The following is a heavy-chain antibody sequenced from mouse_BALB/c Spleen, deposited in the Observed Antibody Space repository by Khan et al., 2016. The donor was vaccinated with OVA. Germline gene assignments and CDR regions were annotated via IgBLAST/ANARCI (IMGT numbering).Heavy chain of an antibody. Sequence: VQLQESGAELAKPGASVKMSCKASGYTFTTYWMHWVKQRPGQGLEWIGYINPTSGYTDYNEKFKDRATLSADRSSSTAYMQMSSLTSEDSACYYGTRDRIDDWGQGTTLTVSS. CDR1: GYTFTTYW. V-gene: IGHV1-7*01. CDR2: INPTSGYT. J-gene: IGHJ2*01. CDR3: TRDRIDD.